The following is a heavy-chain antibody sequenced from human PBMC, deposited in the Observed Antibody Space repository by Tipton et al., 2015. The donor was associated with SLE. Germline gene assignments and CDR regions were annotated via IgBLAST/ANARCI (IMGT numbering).Heavy chain of an antibody. D-gene: IGHD3-3*01. CDR1: GFTVSTNY. J-gene: IGHJ2*01. CDR3: ARSSWDDFWSGYYSERYFDL. CDR2: IYSGGST. V-gene: IGHV3-53*05. Sequence: GSLRLSCAASGFTVSTNYMTWVRQAPGKGLEWVSLIYSGGSTSYADSVKGRFTISRDNSKNTLYLQMNSLRAEDTAVYYCARSSWDDFWSGYYSERYFDLWGRGTLVTVSS.